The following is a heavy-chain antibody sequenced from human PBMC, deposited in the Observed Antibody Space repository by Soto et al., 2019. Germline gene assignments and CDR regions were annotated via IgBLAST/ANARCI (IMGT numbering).Heavy chain of an antibody. CDR1: DVSISSSTHD. CDR2: IYYSGTT. V-gene: IGHV4-39*01. CDR3: ARSSNWYFDY. J-gene: IGHJ4*02. D-gene: IGHD6-13*01. Sequence: TSETLSLTCTVSDVSISSSTHDWGWIRQPPGKGLEWIGSIYYSGTTYYNPSPKSRITISIDTSKNQFALNLRSVTAADTAVYYCARSSNWYFDYWGQGTLVTVSS.